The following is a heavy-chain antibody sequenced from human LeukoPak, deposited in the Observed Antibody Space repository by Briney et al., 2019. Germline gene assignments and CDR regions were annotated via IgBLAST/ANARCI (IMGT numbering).Heavy chain of an antibody. J-gene: IGHJ3*02. Sequence: ASVKVSCKASGYTFTDYYMHWVRQAPGQGLEWMGWINPNSGGTYYAQKFQGRVTMTRDTSISTAYMELSRLRSDDTAVYYCARESFSTLTSATDAFDIWGQGTMVTVSS. CDR3: ARESFSTLTSATDAFDI. CDR1: GYTFTDYY. CDR2: INPNSGGT. D-gene: IGHD4-17*01. V-gene: IGHV1-2*02.